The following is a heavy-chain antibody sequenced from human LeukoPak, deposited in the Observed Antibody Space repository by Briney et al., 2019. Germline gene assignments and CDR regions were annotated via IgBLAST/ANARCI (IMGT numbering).Heavy chain of an antibody. D-gene: IGHD3-22*01. CDR2: IGAGVTGK. Sequence: GGSLRLSCTGSGFAIPNDGMAWVRQAPGKGLEWISGIGAGVTGKYYAASVRGRFTISKDNSKKTVFLQMNSLRAEDTALYYCAKSIDSGGYPLGDSWGQGTLVIVSS. CDR3: AKSIDSGGYPLGDS. V-gene: IGHV3-23*01. J-gene: IGHJ4*02. CDR1: GFAIPNDG.